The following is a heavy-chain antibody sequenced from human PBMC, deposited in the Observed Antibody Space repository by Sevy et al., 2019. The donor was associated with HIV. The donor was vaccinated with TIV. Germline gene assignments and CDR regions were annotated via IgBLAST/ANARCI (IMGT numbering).Heavy chain of an antibody. CDR2: INHNGST. J-gene: IGHJ6*02. Sequence: GSLRLSCAVYGGSFSGYYWSWIRQPPGKGLEWIGEINHNGSTNYNPSLKSRVTISADTSKNQLSLNLSSVTAADTAVYYCAREGYSLGMDVWGQGTTVTVSS. D-gene: IGHD6-13*01. V-gene: IGHV4-34*01. CDR3: AREGYSLGMDV. CDR1: GGSFSGYY.